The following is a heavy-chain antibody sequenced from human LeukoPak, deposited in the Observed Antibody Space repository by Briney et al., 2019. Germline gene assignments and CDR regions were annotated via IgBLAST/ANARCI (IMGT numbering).Heavy chain of an antibody. J-gene: IGHJ6*03. CDR1: GGTFSSYA. CDR3: ARDSGSSQFYQGLYYYHYYMDV. D-gene: IGHD6-13*01. V-gene: IGHV1-69*13. Sequence: SVKVSCKASGGTFSSYAISWVRQAPGQGLEWMGGIIPIFGTANYAQKFQGRVTITADESTSTAYMELSSLRSEDTAVYYCARDSGSSQFYQGLYYYHYYMDVWGKGTTVTVSS. CDR2: IIPIFGTA.